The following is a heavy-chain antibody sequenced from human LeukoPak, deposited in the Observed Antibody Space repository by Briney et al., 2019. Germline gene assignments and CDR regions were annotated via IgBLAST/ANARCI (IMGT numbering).Heavy chain of an antibody. V-gene: IGHV4-59*10. Sequence: PSETLSLTCAVYGGSFSGYYWSWIRQPAGKGLEWIGRIYTSGSTNYNPSLKSRVTISVDTSKNQFSLKLSSVTAADTAVYYCARYYLQWLARSTNWFDPWGQGTLVTVSS. J-gene: IGHJ5*02. CDR3: ARYYLQWLARSTNWFDP. D-gene: IGHD6-19*01. CDR2: IYTSGST. CDR1: GGSFSGYY.